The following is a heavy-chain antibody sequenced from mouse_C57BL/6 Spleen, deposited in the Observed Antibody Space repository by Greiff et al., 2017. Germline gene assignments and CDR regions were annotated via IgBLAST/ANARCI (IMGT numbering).Heavy chain of an antibody. Sequence: QVQLQQPGAELVRPGSSVKLSCKASGYTFTSYWMDWVKQRPGQGLEWIGNIYPSDSETHYNQKFKDKATLTVDKSSSTAYMQLSSLTSEDSAVYDCARASSGYYYAMDYWGQGTSVTVSS. D-gene: IGHD3-2*02. CDR2: IYPSDSET. CDR1: GYTFTSYW. CDR3: ARASSGYYYAMDY. V-gene: IGHV1-61*01. J-gene: IGHJ4*01.